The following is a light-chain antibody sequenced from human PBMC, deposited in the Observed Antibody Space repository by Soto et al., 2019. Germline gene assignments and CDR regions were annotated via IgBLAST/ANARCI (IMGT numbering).Light chain of an antibody. V-gene: IGKV3-15*01. Sequence: EIVMTQSPATLSVSPGERATLSCRASQSVTSNLAWYQQKRGQAPRLLIYGASTRATGIPARFSGSGSGTEFTLTISSLQSEDFAVYYCQQYGSSLRTFGQGTKVDIK. J-gene: IGKJ1*01. CDR2: GAS. CDR3: QQYGSSLRT. CDR1: QSVTSN.